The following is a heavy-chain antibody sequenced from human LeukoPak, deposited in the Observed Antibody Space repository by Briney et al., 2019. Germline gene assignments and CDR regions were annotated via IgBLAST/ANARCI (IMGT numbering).Heavy chain of an antibody. CDR2: IKQDGSEK. CDR3: ARQEQRSGWDYFDY. V-gene: IGHV3-7*01. D-gene: IGHD6-19*01. J-gene: IGHJ4*02. Sequence: PGGSLRLSCAASGFTFSTYWMSWVRQAPGKGLEWLANIKQDGSEKYYVGSVKGRFTISRDNAKNSLSLQMNSLRVEDTAVYYSARQEQRSGWDYFDYWGQGTLVTVSS. CDR1: GFTFSTYW.